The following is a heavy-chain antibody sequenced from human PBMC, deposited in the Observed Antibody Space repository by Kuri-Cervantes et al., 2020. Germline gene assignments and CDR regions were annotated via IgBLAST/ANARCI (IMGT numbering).Heavy chain of an antibody. J-gene: IGHJ6*03. D-gene: IGHD5-18*01. CDR2: IYSGGST. Sequence: GESLKISCAASGFTVSSNYMSWVRQAPGKGLEWVSVIYSGGSTYYADSVKGRFTISRDNSKNTLYLQMNSLRAEDTAVYYCARDRTRYSYGPEVYYYYYYYMDVWGKGTTVTVSS. CDR3: ARDRTRYSYGPEVYYYYYYYMDV. V-gene: IGHV3-53*05. CDR1: GFTVSSNY.